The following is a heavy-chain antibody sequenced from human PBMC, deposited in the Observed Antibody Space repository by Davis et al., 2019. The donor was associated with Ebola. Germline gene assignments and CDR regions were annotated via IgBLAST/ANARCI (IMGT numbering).Heavy chain of an antibody. Sequence: GESLKISCKGSGFRFTSYWIAWVRQVPGKGLEWMGSIYPGDSETRYSPSLQGQATISVDKSISTAYLRWSSLKASDSAMYFCARLLDYTASAEFYHYWGQGTLVTVSS. D-gene: IGHD4-11*01. V-gene: IGHV5-51*01. J-gene: IGHJ1*01. CDR3: ARLLDYTASAEFYHY. CDR2: IYPGDSET. CDR1: GFRFTSYW.